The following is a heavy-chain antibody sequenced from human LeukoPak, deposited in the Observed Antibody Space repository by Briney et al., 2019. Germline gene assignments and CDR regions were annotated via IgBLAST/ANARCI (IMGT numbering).Heavy chain of an antibody. CDR3: ASGRGRYSCD. Sequence: NPSQTLSLTCTVSGGSINTGDYYWTWIRQNSEKGLEWIGYISYSGSTLYNPSLKSRLTISSDTSTNQFFLMLTSMTASDTAVYYCASGRGRYSCDWGQGILVTVST. V-gene: IGHV4-31*03. CDR2: ISYSGST. D-gene: IGHD5-18*01. J-gene: IGHJ4*02. CDR1: GGSINTGDYY.